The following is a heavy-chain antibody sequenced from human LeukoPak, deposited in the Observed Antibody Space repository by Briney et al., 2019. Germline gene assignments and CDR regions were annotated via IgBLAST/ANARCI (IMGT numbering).Heavy chain of an antibody. V-gene: IGHV3-7*03. D-gene: IGHD4-17*01. CDR1: GFTFSNYW. J-gene: IGHJ4*02. CDR3: ARVASYGDYDY. Sequence: GSLRLSCAASGFTFSNYWMSWVRQAPGKGLEWVASIKQDGSEKYYVDSVKGRFTISRDNAKNSLYLQMNSLRAEDTAVYYCARVASYGDYDYWGQGTLVTVSS. CDR2: IKQDGSEK.